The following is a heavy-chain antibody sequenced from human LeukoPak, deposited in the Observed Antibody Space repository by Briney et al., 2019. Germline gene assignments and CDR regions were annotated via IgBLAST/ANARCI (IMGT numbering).Heavy chain of an antibody. CDR1: GYTFTSYG. V-gene: IGHV1-18*01. CDR2: ISAYNGNT. J-gene: IGHJ6*02. Sequence: ASVKVSCKASGYTFTSYGISWVRQAPGQGLEWMGWISAYNGNTNYAQKLQGRVTMTTDTSTSTAYMELRSLRSDDTAVYYCARAVVRFLAQDAMDVWGQGTTVTVSS. D-gene: IGHD3-3*01. CDR3: ARAVVRFLAQDAMDV.